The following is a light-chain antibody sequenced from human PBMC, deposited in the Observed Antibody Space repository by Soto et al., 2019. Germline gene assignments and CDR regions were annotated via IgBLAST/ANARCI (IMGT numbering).Light chain of an antibody. Sequence: QLVLTQSLSASASLGASVKLTCTLSSGHSSYAIAWHQQQPEKGPRYLMKLNSDGSHSKGDGIPDRFSGSSSGAERYLTISSLQSEDEADYYCQTWGTGIHYVFGTGTKVTVL. CDR1: SGHSSYA. CDR3: QTWGTGIHYV. J-gene: IGLJ1*01. V-gene: IGLV4-69*01. CDR2: LNSDGSH.